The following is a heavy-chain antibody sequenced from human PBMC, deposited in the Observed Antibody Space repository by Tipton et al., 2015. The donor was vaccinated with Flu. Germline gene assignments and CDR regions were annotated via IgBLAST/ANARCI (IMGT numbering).Heavy chain of an antibody. Sequence: QLVQSGAEVKKPGASVKASCKASGYTFTSYDINWVRQATGQGLEWMGWMNPNSGNTGYAQKFQGRVTMTRNTSISTAYMELSSLRSEDTAVYYCAREGYSSSSGPRTNWFDPWGQGTLVTVSS. D-gene: IGHD6-6*01. V-gene: IGHV1-8*01. CDR3: AREGYSSSSGPRTNWFDP. CDR1: GYTFTSYD. CDR2: MNPNSGNT. J-gene: IGHJ5*02.